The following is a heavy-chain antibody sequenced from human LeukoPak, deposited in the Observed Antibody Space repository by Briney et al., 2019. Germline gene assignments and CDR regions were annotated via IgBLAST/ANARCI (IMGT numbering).Heavy chain of an antibody. Sequence: PSETLSLTCTVSGXSISNFYWSWIRQPAEKGLEWIGRVYSSGSTNYNPFLKRRVSMSVDTSKNQYSLRLISVTAADTAVYYCARAGFGSGSHYFDYWGRGILVSVSS. D-gene: IGHD6-19*01. CDR1: GXSISNFY. CDR2: VYSSGST. V-gene: IGHV4-4*07. J-gene: IGHJ4*01. CDR3: ARAGFGSGSHYFDY.